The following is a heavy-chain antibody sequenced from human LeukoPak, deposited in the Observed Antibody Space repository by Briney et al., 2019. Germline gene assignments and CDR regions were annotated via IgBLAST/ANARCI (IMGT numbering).Heavy chain of an antibody. CDR3: ARGTLNIPGEHGAFDY. V-gene: IGHV3-21*01. Sequence: PGGSLRLSCAASGFTFTSYNMNWVRQAPGKGLGWVSSISSSSSYIYYADSVKGRFTISRDNAKNSLYLQMNSLRAEDTAVYYCARGTLNIPGEHGAFDYWGQGTLVTVSS. J-gene: IGHJ4*02. CDR1: GFTFTSYN. D-gene: IGHD1-14*01. CDR2: ISSSSSYI.